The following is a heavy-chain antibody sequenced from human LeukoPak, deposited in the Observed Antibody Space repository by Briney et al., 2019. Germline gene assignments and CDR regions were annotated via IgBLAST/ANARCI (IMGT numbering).Heavy chain of an antibody. D-gene: IGHD2-15*01. J-gene: IGHJ2*01. CDR3: ARNSIGYCSGANCYSSWYFDL. Sequence: GGSLRLSCAASGFTFRNYAMSWVRQAPGKGLEGVSSINDGGSNTYYADSVKGRFTMSRDNSKNTLYVQMNSLRAEDTAVYYCARNSIGYCSGANCYSSWYFDLWGRGNLVTVSS. V-gene: IGHV3-23*01. CDR2: INDGGSNT. CDR1: GFTFRNYA.